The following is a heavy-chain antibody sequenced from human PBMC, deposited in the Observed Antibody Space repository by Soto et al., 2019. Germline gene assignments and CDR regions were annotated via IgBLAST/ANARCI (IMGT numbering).Heavy chain of an antibody. CDR3: AQQRVATPLVTFDY. CDR2: FIPIFGTT. D-gene: IGHD2-15*01. J-gene: IGHJ4*02. Sequence: SVKVSCKAPGDSFSNYAISWVRQAPGQGLQWMGNFIPIFGTTNYAQTFQGRVAITADKSSTTAYMELSSLRSEDTAVYYCAQQRVATPLVTFDYWGQGSLVT. V-gene: IGHV1-69*06. CDR1: GDSFSNYA.